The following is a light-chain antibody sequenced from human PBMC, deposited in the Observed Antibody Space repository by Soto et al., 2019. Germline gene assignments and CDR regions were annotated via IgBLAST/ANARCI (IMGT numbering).Light chain of an antibody. Sequence: EIVMTQSPATLSVSPGERATLSCRASQSVSSLAWYQQKPGQTPKLLIYAASTRATGMPARFSGSGSGTEFTLTISSLQSEDFAVYYCQQYGNWPHTFGQGTKLEIK. V-gene: IGKV3D-15*01. CDR3: QQYGNWPHT. J-gene: IGKJ2*01. CDR1: QSVSS. CDR2: AAS.